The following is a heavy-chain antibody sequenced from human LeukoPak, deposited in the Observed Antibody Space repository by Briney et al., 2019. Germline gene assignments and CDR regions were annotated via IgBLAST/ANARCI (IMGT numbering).Heavy chain of an antibody. J-gene: IGHJ5*02. Sequence: SETLSLTCTVSGDSISSYYWSWIRQPPGKGLEWIGYIYTSGGTNYIPSLKSRVTISVDTSKNQFSLKLSSVTAADTAVYYCARGGHSSSWYSHWFDPWGQGTLVTVSS. CDR3: ARGGHSSSWYSHWFDP. CDR1: GDSISSYY. V-gene: IGHV4-4*09. D-gene: IGHD6-13*01. CDR2: IYTSGGT.